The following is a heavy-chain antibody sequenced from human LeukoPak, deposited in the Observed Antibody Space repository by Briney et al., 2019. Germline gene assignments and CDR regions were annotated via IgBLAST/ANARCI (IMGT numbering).Heavy chain of an antibody. CDR1: GGSFSGYY. Sequence: SETVSLTCGVYGGSFSGYYWSWIRQPPGKGLEWIGEINHSGSTNYNPSLKSRVTISVDTCKNQFSLKLSSVTAADTAVYYCAREAVAGTDFDYWGQGTLVTVSS. V-gene: IGHV4-34*01. J-gene: IGHJ4*02. D-gene: IGHD6-19*01. CDR2: INHSGST. CDR3: AREAVAGTDFDY.